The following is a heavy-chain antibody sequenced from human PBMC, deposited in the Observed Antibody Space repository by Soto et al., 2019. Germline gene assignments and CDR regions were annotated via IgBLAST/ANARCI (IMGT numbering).Heavy chain of an antibody. CDR1: GFTFSGYA. Sequence: PGGSLRLSCAASGFTFSGYAMSWVRQAPGKGLEWVSGIGDNGNNPYYADSVRGRFTVSRDNAKDTLYLQMNGLRAEDTAIYYCAKGGSAFYPRFFHKWGLGILVTVSS. CDR3: AKGGSAFYPRFFHK. CDR2: IGDNGNNP. D-gene: IGHD3-22*01. V-gene: IGHV3-23*01. J-gene: IGHJ4*02.